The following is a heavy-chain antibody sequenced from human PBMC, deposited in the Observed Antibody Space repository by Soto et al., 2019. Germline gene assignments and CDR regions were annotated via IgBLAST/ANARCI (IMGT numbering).Heavy chain of an antibody. D-gene: IGHD2-2*01. CDR1: GGTFSSYA. J-gene: IGHJ6*02. CDR2: IMPTFGTA. V-gene: IGHV1-69*06. CDR3: ASGRVVVPAAARNYYYYGMAA. Sequence: QVQLVQSGAEVKKPGSSVKVSCKASGGTFSSYAISWVRQAPGQGLEWMGGIMPTFGTANYAQKFQGRVTITADKSTSTAYMGLSSLSSEDTAVYYCASGRVVVPAAARNYYYYGMAAWGQGTTVTVSS.